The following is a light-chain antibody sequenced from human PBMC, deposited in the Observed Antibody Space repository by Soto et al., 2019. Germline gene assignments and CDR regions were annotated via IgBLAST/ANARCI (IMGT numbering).Light chain of an antibody. J-gene: IGLJ2*01. CDR1: SSDLGRYNY. Sequence: QSALTQPASVSGSPGQSITISCTGTSSDLGRYNYVSWYQQHPGKAPKLMIYEVSNRSSGVSNRFSGSKSGDTASLTISGLQAEDEADYYCSSYTSSITVVFGGGTKVTVL. CDR2: EVS. CDR3: SSYTSSITVV. V-gene: IGLV2-14*01.